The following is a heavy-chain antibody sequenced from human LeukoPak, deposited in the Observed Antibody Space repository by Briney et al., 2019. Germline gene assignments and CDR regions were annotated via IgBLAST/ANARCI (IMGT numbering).Heavy chain of an antibody. V-gene: IGHV4-59*12. CDR2: IYYSGST. Sequence: PSETLSLTCTVSGGSISSYYWSWIRQPPGKGLEWIGYIYYSGSTNYNPSLKSRVTMSVDTSKNQFSLKLSSVTAADTAVYYCARAFDYPSGLVAFDIWGQGTMVTVSS. D-gene: IGHD3-9*01. CDR3: ARAFDYPSGLVAFDI. CDR1: GGSISSYY. J-gene: IGHJ3*02.